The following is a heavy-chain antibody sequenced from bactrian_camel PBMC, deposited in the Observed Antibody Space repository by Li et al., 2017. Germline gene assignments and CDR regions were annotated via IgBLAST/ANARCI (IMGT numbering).Heavy chain of an antibody. CDR1: GYTFGSCG. CDR2: LSGTAIS. Sequence: VQLVESGGGSVQTGGSLKLSCAAHGYTFGSCGLGWYRQAPGKEREGVAALSGTAISYDDSVKGRFTLSKDNAKNTLYLQMNSLKTEDTAVYYCATETVVTDIRWGQGTQVTVS. J-gene: IGHJ4*01. CDR3: ATETVVTDIR. D-gene: IGHD6*01. V-gene: IGHV3S55*01.